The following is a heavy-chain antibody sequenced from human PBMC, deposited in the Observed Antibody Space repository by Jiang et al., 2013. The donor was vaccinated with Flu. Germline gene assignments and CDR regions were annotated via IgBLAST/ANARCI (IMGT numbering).Heavy chain of an antibody. D-gene: IGHD5-12*01. CDR1: GDLISGSSYY. Sequence: GLLKPSETLSLTCSVSGDLISGSSYYWGWIRQPPGKGLEWIGSNYYSGSPYYNPSLESRVTISVDTSRNQFSLKVGSVTAADTAVYYCARLATILGLEYYFDYWGQGTLVTVSS. CDR2: NYYSGSP. CDR3: ARLATILGLEYYFDY. J-gene: IGHJ4*02. V-gene: IGHV4-39*07.